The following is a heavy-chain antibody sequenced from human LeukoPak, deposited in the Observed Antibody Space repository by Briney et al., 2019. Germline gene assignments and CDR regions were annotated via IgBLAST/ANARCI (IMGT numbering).Heavy chain of an antibody. CDR1: GGSISSGVYY. CDR3: ARGVKGLRGAFDI. CDR2: IYYSGST. J-gene: IGHJ3*02. V-gene: IGHV4-31*03. D-gene: IGHD3-10*01. Sequence: SETLSLTCTVSGGSISSGVYYWSWIRQHPGEGLEWIGYIYYSGSTYSNPSLKSRLTTSVDISKNQFSLKLSSVTAADTAVYYCARGVKGLRGAFDIWGQGTMVTVSS.